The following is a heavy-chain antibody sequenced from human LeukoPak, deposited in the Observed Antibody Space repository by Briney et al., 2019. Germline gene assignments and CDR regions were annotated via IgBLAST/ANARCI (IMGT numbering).Heavy chain of an antibody. J-gene: IGHJ5*02. D-gene: IGHD6-13*01. CDR2: IYYSGST. V-gene: IGHV4-31*03. CDR1: GGSISSGGYY. CDR3: ARGSIAAAGNWFDP. Sequence: SETLSLTRTVSGGSISSGGYYWSWIRQHPGKGLEWIGYIYYSGSTYYNPSLKSRVTISVDTSKNQFSLKLSSVTAADTAVYYCARGSIAAAGNWFDPWGQGTLVTVSS.